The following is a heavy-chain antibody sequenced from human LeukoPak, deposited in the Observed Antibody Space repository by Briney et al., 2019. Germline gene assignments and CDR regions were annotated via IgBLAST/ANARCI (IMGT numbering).Heavy chain of an antibody. CDR1: GYSISTGYY. Sequence: SETLSLTCTVSGYSISTGYYWGWIRQPPGKGLEWIGTIYHSGSTYYNPSLKSRFTISIDTSKNQFSLKLSSVTAADTAVYYCASVSFNGRNDYWGQGTLVTVSS. CDR3: ASVSFNGRNDY. CDR2: IYHSGST. D-gene: IGHD2-8*01. V-gene: IGHV4-38-2*02. J-gene: IGHJ4*02.